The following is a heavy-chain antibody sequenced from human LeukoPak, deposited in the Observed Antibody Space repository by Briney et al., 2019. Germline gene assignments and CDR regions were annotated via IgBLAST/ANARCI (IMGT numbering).Heavy chain of an antibody. CDR3: ATYADPTDQRYFDN. Sequence: GESLRLSCTVYGLLFRIYAMSWVRQAPGKGLEWVSTITHSGARTYYTDSVEGRFTISRDNSRNTLSLQMNSLRAEDTAVFYCATYADPTDQRYFDNWGQGTLVTVSA. V-gene: IGHV3-23*01. J-gene: IGHJ4*02. CDR2: ITHSGART. D-gene: IGHD2-8*01. CDR1: GLLFRIYA.